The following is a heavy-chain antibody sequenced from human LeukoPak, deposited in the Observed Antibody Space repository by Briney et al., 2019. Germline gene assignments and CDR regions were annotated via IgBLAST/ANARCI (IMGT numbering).Heavy chain of an antibody. J-gene: IGHJ6*02. CDR1: GFTFSSYW. Sequence: GGSLRLSCAASGFTFSSYWMSWVRQAPGKGLEWVANIKQDGSEKYYVDSVKGRFTISRDNAKNSLYLQMNSLRAEDTAVYYCAKGHYDFWSGDEYYYGMDVWGQGTTVTVSS. D-gene: IGHD3-3*01. V-gene: IGHV3-7*01. CDR2: IKQDGSEK. CDR3: AKGHYDFWSGDEYYYGMDV.